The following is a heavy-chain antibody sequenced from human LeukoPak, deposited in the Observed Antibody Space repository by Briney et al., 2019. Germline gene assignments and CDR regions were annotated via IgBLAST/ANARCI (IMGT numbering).Heavy chain of an antibody. CDR3: ARGGLKKIPFDY. CDR2: IHHSGST. Sequence: SETLSLTCAVYGGSFSGYYWSWIRQPPGKGLECIGEIHHSGSTNYNPSLKSRVTLSVDTSKNQFSLKLSSVTAADTAVYYCARGGLKKIPFDYWGQGTLVTVSS. V-gene: IGHV4-34*01. D-gene: IGHD2-21*01. J-gene: IGHJ4*02. CDR1: GGSFSGYY.